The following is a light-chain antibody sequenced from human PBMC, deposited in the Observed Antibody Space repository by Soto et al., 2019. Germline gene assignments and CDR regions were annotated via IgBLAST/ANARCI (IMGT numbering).Light chain of an antibody. Sequence: DIVMTQSPDSLAVSLGERATINCKSSQSVLYSSNNKNYLAWYQQKPGQPPKLLIYWASTRESGVPDRFSGSGSGTDFPLTISSLQAEDVAVYYCQQYYSTLRTFGQGTKVEIK. J-gene: IGKJ1*01. CDR3: QQYYSTLRT. CDR2: WAS. CDR1: QSVLYSSNNKNY. V-gene: IGKV4-1*01.